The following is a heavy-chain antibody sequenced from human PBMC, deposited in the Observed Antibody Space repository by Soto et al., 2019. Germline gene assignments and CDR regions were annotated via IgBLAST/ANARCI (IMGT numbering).Heavy chain of an antibody. CDR1: GFTFSDHY. CDR2: TRKKVNSYTT. CDR3: ARVHDNTGYTFDY. D-gene: IGHD3-22*01. V-gene: IGHV3-72*01. Sequence: GGSLRLSCAASGFTFSDHYMDWVRQAPGKGLEWVGRTRKKVNSYTTEYAASVKGRFTISRDDSKNSLYLQMNSLKTEDTAVYYCARVHDNTGYTFDYWGQGT. J-gene: IGHJ4*02.